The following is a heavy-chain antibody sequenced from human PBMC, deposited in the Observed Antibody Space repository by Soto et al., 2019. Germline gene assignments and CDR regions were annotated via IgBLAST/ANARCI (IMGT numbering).Heavy chain of an antibody. V-gene: IGHV3-23*01. CDR1: GFTFSSYA. CDR2: ISGSGGST. Sequence: PGGSLRLSCAASGFTFSSYAMSWVRQAPGKGLEWVSAISGSGGSTYYADSVKGRFTISRDNSKNTLYLQMNSLRAEDTAVYYCAKGGYYDILTGYYTPVNWFDPWGQGTLVTVSS. D-gene: IGHD3-9*01. J-gene: IGHJ5*02. CDR3: AKGGYYDILTGYYTPVNWFDP.